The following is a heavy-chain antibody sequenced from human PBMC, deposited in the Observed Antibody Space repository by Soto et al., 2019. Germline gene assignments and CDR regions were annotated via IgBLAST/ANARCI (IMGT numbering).Heavy chain of an antibody. J-gene: IGHJ4*02. D-gene: IGHD1-1*01. V-gene: IGHV1-18*01. CDR1: GYAFTTYG. Sequence: QVHLVQSGAEVKKPGASVKVSCKGSGYAFTTYGITWVRQAPGQGLEWMGWISAHNGNTNYAQKLQGRVTMTRDTSTSTAYMELRCLRSDDTAVYYCARGRYGDYWGQGALFTVSS. CDR2: ISAHNGNT. CDR3: ARGRYGDY.